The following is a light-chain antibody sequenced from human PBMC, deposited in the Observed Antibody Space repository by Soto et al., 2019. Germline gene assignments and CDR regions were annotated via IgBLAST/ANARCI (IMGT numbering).Light chain of an antibody. V-gene: IGLV2-14*01. CDR3: ISYTSSSTWV. CDR2: EVS. Sequence: QSALTQPASVSGSPGQSITISCTGTSSDIGHYNYVSWYQQHPGKAPKLLIYEVSNRPSGVSNRFSASKSGNTASLTISGLLAEDEADYYCISYTSSSTWVFGGGTKLTVL. CDR1: SSDIGHYNY. J-gene: IGLJ3*02.